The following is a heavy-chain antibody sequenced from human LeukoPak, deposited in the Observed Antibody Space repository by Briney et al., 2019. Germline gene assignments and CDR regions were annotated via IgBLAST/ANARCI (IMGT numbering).Heavy chain of an antibody. J-gene: IGHJ4*02. V-gene: IGHV3-33*01. Sequence: PGRSLRLSCAASGFTFSSYGMHWVRQAPGKGLEWVAVIWYDGSNKYYADSVKGRFTISRDNSKNTLYLQMNSLRAEDTAVYYCAREGSSGYYPYWGQGILVTVSS. CDR2: IWYDGSNK. CDR1: GFTFSSYG. D-gene: IGHD3-22*01. CDR3: AREGSSGYYPY.